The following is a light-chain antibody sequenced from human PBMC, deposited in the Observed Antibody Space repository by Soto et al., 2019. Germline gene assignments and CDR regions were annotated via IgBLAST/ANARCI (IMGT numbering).Light chain of an antibody. CDR3: SSHTGSGALNV. V-gene: IGLV2-14*01. J-gene: IGLJ1*01. Sequence: QTVVTQPASVSGSPGQSITISCTGTSSDIGGYNYVSWYQQRPGKAPKLMIYEVSNRPSGVSNRFFGSKSGNTASLTISGLQAEDEADYYCSSHTGSGALNVFGTGTKLTVL. CDR1: SSDIGGYNY. CDR2: EVS.